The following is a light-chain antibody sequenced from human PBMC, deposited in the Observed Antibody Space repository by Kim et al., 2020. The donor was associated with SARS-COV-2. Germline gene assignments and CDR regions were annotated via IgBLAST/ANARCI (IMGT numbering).Light chain of an antibody. CDR1: QGISSY. V-gene: IGKV1-9*01. J-gene: IGKJ2*01. CDR2: PAS. Sequence: DIQLTQSPSFLSASVGDRVTITCRASQGISSYFAWYQQKPEKAPKLLIFPASTLQSGVPSRFSGSGSGAEFTLTISSLQPADFATYYCQQLDSYPYTFGQGTKLEI. CDR3: QQLDSYPYT.